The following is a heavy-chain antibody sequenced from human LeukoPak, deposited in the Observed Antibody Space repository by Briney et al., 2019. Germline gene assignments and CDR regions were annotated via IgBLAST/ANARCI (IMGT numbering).Heavy chain of an antibody. V-gene: IGHV3-7*01. J-gene: IGHJ4*02. CDR2: IKQDGSEE. CDR3: ARDRGSGSYYSQD. Sequence: GGSLRLSCVASGFTFNNYAMSWVRQAPGKGLEWVANIKQDGSEEHYVDSVKGRFTISRDNAKNSLYLQMNSPRAEDTAVYYCARDRGSGSYYSQDWGQGTLVTVSS. D-gene: IGHD3-10*01. CDR1: GFTFNNYA.